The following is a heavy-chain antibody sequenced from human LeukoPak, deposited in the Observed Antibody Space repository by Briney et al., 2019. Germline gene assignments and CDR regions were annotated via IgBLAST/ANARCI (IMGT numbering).Heavy chain of an antibody. CDR2: IYTSGST. Sequence: SETLSLTCTVSGGSISSYYRSWIRQPPGKGLEWIGYIYTSGSTNYNPSLKSRVTISVDTSKNQFSLKLSSVTAADTAVYYCARSGGNSRRYYYGMDVWGQGTTVTVSS. CDR1: GGSISSYY. CDR3: ARSGGNSRRYYYGMDV. J-gene: IGHJ6*02. D-gene: IGHD4-23*01. V-gene: IGHV4-4*09.